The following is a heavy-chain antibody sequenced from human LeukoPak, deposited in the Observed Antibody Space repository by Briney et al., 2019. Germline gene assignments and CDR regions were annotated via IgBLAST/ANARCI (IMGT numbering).Heavy chain of an antibody. CDR3: ARDYLVVPAAMWWFDP. J-gene: IGHJ5*02. CDR2: ISSSGSYI. V-gene: IGHV3-21*01. D-gene: IGHD2-2*01. Sequence: PGGSLRLSCVASGFTFSSYSMNWVRQAPGKGLEWVSSISSSGSYIYYADSLKGRFTISRDNAKNSLYLQMNSLRAEDTAVYYCARDYLVVPAAMWWFDPWGQGTLVTVSS. CDR1: GFTFSSYS.